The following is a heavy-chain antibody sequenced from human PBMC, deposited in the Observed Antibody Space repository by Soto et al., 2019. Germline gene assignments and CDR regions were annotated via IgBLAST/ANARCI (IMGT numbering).Heavy chain of an antibody. J-gene: IGHJ4*02. Sequence: GSLRLSCATSGFNFGYFWLNWIRQAPGRGLEWVANINQDGTETYYVDSVKGRFTISKDHAKNSLYLQMNSLRVEDTALYYCASLDTARVETAGYWGQGTLVTVS. CDR1: GFNFGYFW. CDR3: ASLDTARVETAGY. V-gene: IGHV3-7*02. D-gene: IGHD5-18*01. CDR2: INQDGTET.